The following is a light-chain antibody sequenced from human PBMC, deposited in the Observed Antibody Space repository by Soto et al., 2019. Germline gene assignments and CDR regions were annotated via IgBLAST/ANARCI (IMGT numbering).Light chain of an antibody. CDR3: CTYAGSFHQ. Sequence: QSALTQPRSVSGSPGQAVTISCTGTNSDVGNYNFVSWYQHHPGKAPKLMIYDVTKRPSGVPDRFSGSKSGNTASLTISGLPPEDEADYYCCTYAGSFHQFGGGTKVTVL. CDR2: DVT. J-gene: IGLJ3*02. CDR1: NSDVGNYNF. V-gene: IGLV2-11*01.